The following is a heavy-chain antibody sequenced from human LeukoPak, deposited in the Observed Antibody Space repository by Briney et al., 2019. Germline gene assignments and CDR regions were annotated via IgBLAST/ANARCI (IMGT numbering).Heavy chain of an antibody. Sequence: SETLSLTCTVSGGSISSYYWSWIRQPPGKGLEWIGYIYYSGSTNYNPSLKSRVTISVDTSKNQFSLKLSSVTAADTAVYYCAREYPYYYYMDVWGKGTTVTVSS. J-gene: IGHJ6*03. CDR1: GGSISSYY. CDR3: AREYPYYYYMDV. V-gene: IGHV4-59*01. D-gene: IGHD2-2*01. CDR2: IYYSGST.